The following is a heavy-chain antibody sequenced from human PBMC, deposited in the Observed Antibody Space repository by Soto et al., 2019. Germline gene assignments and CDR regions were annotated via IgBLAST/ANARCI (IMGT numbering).Heavy chain of an antibody. D-gene: IGHD2-2*01. Sequence: EVQLLESGGGLVQPGGSLRLSCAASGFTFNSYAMSWVRQAPGKGLEWVSAISGSGGSTYYADSVKGRFTISRDNSKNTLYLQMNSLRAEDTAVYYCAQGLVPAAYGMDVWGQGTTVTVSS. J-gene: IGHJ6*02. CDR3: AQGLVPAAYGMDV. V-gene: IGHV3-23*01. CDR2: ISGSGGST. CDR1: GFTFNSYA.